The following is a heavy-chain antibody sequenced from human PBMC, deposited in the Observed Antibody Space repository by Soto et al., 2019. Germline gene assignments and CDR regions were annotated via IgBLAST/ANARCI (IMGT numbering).Heavy chain of an antibody. J-gene: IGHJ3*02. D-gene: IGHD1-1*01. CDR3: ARLAPRDGDPKTVRAFDI. CDR1: GGSITSFF. V-gene: IGHV4-59*01. Sequence: QVQLQESGPGLVKPSETLSLTCTVSGGSITSFFWSWIRQPPGKGLEWIAYISSSGSTQYNPSLKSRVTISLDTSKNHFSLRSISVTAADTAVYYCARLAPRDGDPKTVRAFDIWGQGTMVTVSS. CDR2: ISSSGST.